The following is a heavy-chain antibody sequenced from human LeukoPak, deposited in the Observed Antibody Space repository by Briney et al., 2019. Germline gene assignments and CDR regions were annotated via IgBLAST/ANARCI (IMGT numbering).Heavy chain of an antibody. Sequence: ASVKVSCKASGYTFTGYYMRWVRQAPGQGLEWMGWINPNSGGTNYAQKFQGRVTMTRDTSISTAYMELSRLRSDDTAVYYCASEGPYYDILTGYSYWGQGTLVTVSS. J-gene: IGHJ4*02. CDR3: ASEGPYYDILTGYSY. D-gene: IGHD3-9*01. V-gene: IGHV1-2*02. CDR2: INPNSGGT. CDR1: GYTFTGYY.